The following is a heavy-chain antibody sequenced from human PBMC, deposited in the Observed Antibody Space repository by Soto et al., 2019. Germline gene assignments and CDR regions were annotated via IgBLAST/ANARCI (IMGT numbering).Heavy chain of an antibody. D-gene: IGHD6-13*01. Sequence: EVQLLESGGGLVQPGGSLRLSCAASGFTFSSYAMNWVRQAPGKGLEWVSVISGSYGSTYYADSVKGRFTISRDNSKNTLNMNMTSLRAEDTAVYYCARRSSSWYFDYWGQGALVTVSS. V-gene: IGHV3-23*01. CDR2: ISGSYGST. J-gene: IGHJ4*02. CDR3: ARRSSSWYFDY. CDR1: GFTFSSYA.